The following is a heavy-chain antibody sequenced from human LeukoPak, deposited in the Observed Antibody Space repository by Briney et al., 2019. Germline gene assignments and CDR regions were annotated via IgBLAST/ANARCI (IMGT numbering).Heavy chain of an antibody. CDR1: GGSISSSNW. D-gene: IGHD2-2*01. Sequence: SETLSLTCAVSGGSISSSNWWSWVRQPPGKGLEWIGEIYHSGSTNYNPSLKSRVTISVDTSKNQFSLKLSSVTAADTAVYHCARGEICSSTSCPLSFDYWGQGTLVTVSS. CDR3: ARGEICSSTSCPLSFDY. J-gene: IGHJ4*02. CDR2: IYHSGST. V-gene: IGHV4-4*02.